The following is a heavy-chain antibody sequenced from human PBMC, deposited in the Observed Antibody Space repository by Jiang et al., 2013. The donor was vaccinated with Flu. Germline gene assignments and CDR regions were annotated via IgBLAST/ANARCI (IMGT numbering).Heavy chain of an antibody. V-gene: IGHV4-39*07. CDR1: VPPSTVILTT. CDR3: VRAQKYSGFELPYFDY. J-gene: IGHJ4*02. D-gene: IGHD1-26*01. Sequence: GLVKPSETFPSFALSLVPPSTVILTTGGGVRQPPGKALEWIGGIYHTGSSYSRPSLKSRVTMFVDTSKNQFSLKVTSVTAADTAVYYCVRAQKYSGFELPYFDYWGQGRLVTVSS. CDR2: IYHTGSS.